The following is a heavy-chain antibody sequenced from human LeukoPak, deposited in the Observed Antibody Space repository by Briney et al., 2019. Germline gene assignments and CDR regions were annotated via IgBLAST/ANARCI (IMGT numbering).Heavy chain of an antibody. V-gene: IGHV4-61*01. J-gene: IGHJ4*02. D-gene: IGHD3-10*01. Sequence: PSETLSLTCTVSGGSVSSGSYYWSWIRQPPGKGLEWIGYIYYSGSTNYNPSLKSRVTISVDTSKNQFSLKLSSVTAADTAVYYCARDSMVRGTFDYWGQGTQVTVSS. CDR3: ARDSMVRGTFDY. CDR2: IYYSGST. CDR1: GGSVSSGSYY.